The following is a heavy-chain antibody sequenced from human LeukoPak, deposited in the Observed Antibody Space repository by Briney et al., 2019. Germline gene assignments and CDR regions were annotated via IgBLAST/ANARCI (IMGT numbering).Heavy chain of an antibody. CDR3: ARRGYDLLTGYYLNF. V-gene: IGHV5-51*01. D-gene: IGHD3-9*01. CDR1: GFSFTDYW. J-gene: IGHJ4*02. CDR2: IYPGDSDT. Sequence: GESLKISCKGSGFSFTDYWVGWVRQMSGKGLEWMGMIYPGDSDTIYSPSFQGQVTISADKSISTAYLQWSSLKASNTAVYYCARRGYDLLTGYYLNFWGQGTLVTVSS.